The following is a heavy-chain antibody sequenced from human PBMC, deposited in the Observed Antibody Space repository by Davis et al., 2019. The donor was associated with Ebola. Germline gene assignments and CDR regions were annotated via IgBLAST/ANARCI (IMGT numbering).Heavy chain of an antibody. CDR1: GFSLSTSGMG. CDR2: IFSNDEK. V-gene: IGHV2-70*01. Sequence: SGPTLVKPTQTLTLTCTFSGFSLSTSGMGVSWIRQPPGKALEWLAHIFSNDEKSYSTSLKTRLTISKDTSKNQVVLTMTNMDPVDTATYYCARMWNLDYYYGMDVWGQGTTVTVSS. CDR3: ARMWNLDYYYGMDV. J-gene: IGHJ6*02. D-gene: IGHD1-1*01.